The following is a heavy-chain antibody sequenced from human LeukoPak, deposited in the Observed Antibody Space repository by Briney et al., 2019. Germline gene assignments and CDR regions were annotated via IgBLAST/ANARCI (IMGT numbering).Heavy chain of an antibody. D-gene: IGHD3-22*01. J-gene: IGHJ4*02. CDR3: AMYYYDSSGYSKSYYFDY. CDR2: ISGGGGST. CDR1: GFTFSSYA. V-gene: IGHV3-23*01. Sequence: PGGSLRLSCAASGFTFSSYAMSWVRQAPGKGLEWVSAISGGGGSTYYAGSVKGRFTISRDNSKNTLYLQMNSLRAEDTAVYYCAMYYYDSSGYSKSYYFDYWGQGTLVTVSS.